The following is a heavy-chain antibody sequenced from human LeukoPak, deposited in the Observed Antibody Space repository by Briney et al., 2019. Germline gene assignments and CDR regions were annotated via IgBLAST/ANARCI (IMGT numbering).Heavy chain of an antibody. CDR3: ARSTQKNRKYSHPATYYFDY. Sequence: GGSLRLSCAASGFTFSSYSMNWVRQAPGKGLEWVSSISSSSSYIYYADSVKGRFTISRDNAKNSLYLQMNSLRAEDTAVYYCARSTQKNRKYSHPATYYFDYWGQGTLVTVSS. CDR2: ISSSSSYI. J-gene: IGHJ4*02. V-gene: IGHV3-21*01. D-gene: IGHD6-6*01. CDR1: GFTFSSYS.